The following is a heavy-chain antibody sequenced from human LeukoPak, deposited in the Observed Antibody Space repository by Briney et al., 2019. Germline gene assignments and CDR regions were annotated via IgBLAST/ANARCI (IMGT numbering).Heavy chain of an antibody. V-gene: IGHV3-9*01. D-gene: IGHD6-19*01. Sequence: SLRLSCAASGFTFDDYAMFWVRQAPGKGLEWVSGIGWDTKNIGYAASVKGRFTISRDNAKNSLYLQMNSLRAEDTALYYCTRGNRDTSGFYYYYGLDVWGQGTTVTVSS. J-gene: IGHJ6*02. CDR2: IGWDTKNI. CDR3: TRGNRDTSGFYYYYGLDV. CDR1: GFTFDDYA.